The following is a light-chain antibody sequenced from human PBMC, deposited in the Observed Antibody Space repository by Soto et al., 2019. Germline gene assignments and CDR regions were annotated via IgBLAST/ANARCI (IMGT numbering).Light chain of an antibody. V-gene: IGKV3D-15*01. Sequence: EIVMTQSPATLSVSPGERATLSCRASQSVSSNLAWYQQKPGQAPRLLIYGASNRATGIPARFSGSGSGTDFTLTISSLESEDFAVYYCQQRANWPPITFGQGTRLEIK. J-gene: IGKJ5*01. CDR3: QQRANWPPIT. CDR1: QSVSSN. CDR2: GAS.